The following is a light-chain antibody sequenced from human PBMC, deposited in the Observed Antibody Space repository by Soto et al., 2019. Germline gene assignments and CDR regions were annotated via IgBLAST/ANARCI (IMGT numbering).Light chain of an antibody. CDR1: SSHIGSNY. V-gene: IGLV1-47*02. CDR2: SNN. Sequence: QPVLTQPPSASGTPGQRVTISCSGSSSHIGSNYVYWYQQLPGTAPKLLIYSNNQRPSGVPDRFSGSKSGTSASLAISGLRSEDEADYYCAAWDDSLSVYVFGTGTKVTVL. CDR3: AAWDDSLSVYV. J-gene: IGLJ1*01.